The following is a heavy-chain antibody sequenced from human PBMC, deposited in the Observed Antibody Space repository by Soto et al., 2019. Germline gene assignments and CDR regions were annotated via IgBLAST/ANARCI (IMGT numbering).Heavy chain of an antibody. V-gene: IGHV3-23*01. CDR1: GFTFSSYS. D-gene: IGHD3-22*01. CDR3: AKDRYYYDSSGYSAH. CDR2: ISGSGGST. Sequence: PGGSLRLSCAASGFTFSSYSMNWVRQAPGKGLEWVSSISGSGGSTYYADSVKGRFTISRDNSKNTLYLQMNSLRAEDTAVYYCAKDRYYYDSSGYSAHWGQGTLVTVSS. J-gene: IGHJ4*02.